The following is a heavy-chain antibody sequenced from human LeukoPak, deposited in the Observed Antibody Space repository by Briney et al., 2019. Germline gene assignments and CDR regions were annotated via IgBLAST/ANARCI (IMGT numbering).Heavy chain of an antibody. CDR3: AKSPSSGYSINWFDP. CDR1: GFTFDDYA. V-gene: IGHV3-9*01. J-gene: IGHJ5*02. D-gene: IGHD3-22*01. CDR2: ISWNSGSI. Sequence: GGSLRLSCAASGFTFDDYAMHWVRQAPGKGLEWVSGISWNSGSIGYADSVKGRFTISRDNAKNSLYLQMNSLRAEDTALYYCAKSPSSGYSINWFDPWGQGTLVTVSS.